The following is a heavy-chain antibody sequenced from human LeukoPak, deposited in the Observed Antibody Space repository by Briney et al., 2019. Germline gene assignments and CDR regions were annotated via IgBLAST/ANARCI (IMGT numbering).Heavy chain of an antibody. CDR1: GFTFSRYW. J-gene: IGHJ4*02. CDR2: IKQDGSEK. Sequence: GGSLRLSCAASGFTFSRYWMSWVRQAPGKGLELVAKIKQDGSEKYHVDSVKGRFTISRDNAKNSLYLQMNSLRAEDTAVYYCARADSITTFGVVTSNFDYWGQGTLVTVSS. V-gene: IGHV3-7*01. CDR3: ARADSITTFGVVTSNFDY. D-gene: IGHD3-3*01.